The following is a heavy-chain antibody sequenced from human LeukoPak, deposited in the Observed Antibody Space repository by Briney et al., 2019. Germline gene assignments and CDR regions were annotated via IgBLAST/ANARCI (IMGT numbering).Heavy chain of an antibody. D-gene: IGHD3-22*01. CDR3: ARGPRNNHYYHIYYFDY. CDR2: INHSGST. CDR1: GGSFSGYY. Sequence: SETLSLTCAVYGGSFSGYYWSWIRQPPGKGLEWIGEINHSGSTNYNPSLKSRVTISVDTSKNQFSLKLSSVTAADTAVYYCARGPRNNHYYHIYYFDYWGQGTLVTVSS. V-gene: IGHV4-34*01. J-gene: IGHJ4*02.